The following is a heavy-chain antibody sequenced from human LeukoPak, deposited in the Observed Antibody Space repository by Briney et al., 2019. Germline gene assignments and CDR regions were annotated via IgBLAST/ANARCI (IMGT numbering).Heavy chain of an antibody. CDR2: INPDSGGT. J-gene: IGHJ4*02. Sequence: ASVKVSCKASGYTFTGYYVRWVRQAPGQGPEWMGWINPDSGGTKYAQKLQGRVTMTRDTSISTAYMDLSRLRSEDTAVYYCARGFDISGAYSGPPDYWGQGTLVTVSS. D-gene: IGHD3-22*01. CDR3: ARGFDISGAYSGPPDY. V-gene: IGHV1-2*02. CDR1: GYTFTGYY.